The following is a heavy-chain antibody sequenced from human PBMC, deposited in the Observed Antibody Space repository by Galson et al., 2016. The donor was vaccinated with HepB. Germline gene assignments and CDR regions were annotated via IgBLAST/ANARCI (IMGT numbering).Heavy chain of an antibody. J-gene: IGHJ4*01. CDR1: GFNIRDYS. V-gene: IGHV3-21*01. CDR3: ARGHCGSTNCHLYFDY. CDR2: IEGDANHI. Sequence: SLRLSCAASGFNIRDYSMNWLRQAPGKGLEWVSHIEGDANHIHYRHSLKGRFTISRDIAKNSLYLEMSGLGAEDTAVYSCARGHCGSTNCHLYFDYWGQGTLVTVSS. D-gene: IGHD2-2*01.